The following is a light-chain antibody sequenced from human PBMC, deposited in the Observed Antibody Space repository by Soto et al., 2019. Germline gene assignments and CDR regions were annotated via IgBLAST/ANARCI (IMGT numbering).Light chain of an antibody. V-gene: IGKV1-39*01. Sequence: DIQMTQSPSSLSASVGDRVTITCRASQSISSYLNWYQQKPGKAPKLLIYAASSLQSGVPSRFSGSGSGTDFTLTISSLQPEDVATYYCQNYFIAPRTFGQGTKVDIK. CDR1: QSISSY. J-gene: IGKJ1*01. CDR3: QNYFIAPRT. CDR2: AAS.